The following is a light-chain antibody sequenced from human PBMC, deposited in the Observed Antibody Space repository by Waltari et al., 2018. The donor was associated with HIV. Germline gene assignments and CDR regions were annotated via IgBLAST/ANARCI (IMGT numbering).Light chain of an antibody. J-gene: IGKJ1*01. Sequence: VMTQSPATLSVSPGGRATLSCRASQSVSNRLAWYQQKSGQPPRLLIYGASTRANGIPARFRGSGSGTEFTLTISSLQSEDFAVYYCQQYNNWPPERTFGQGTKVEVK. CDR3: QQYNNWPPERT. V-gene: IGKV3-15*01. CDR2: GAS. CDR1: QSVSNR.